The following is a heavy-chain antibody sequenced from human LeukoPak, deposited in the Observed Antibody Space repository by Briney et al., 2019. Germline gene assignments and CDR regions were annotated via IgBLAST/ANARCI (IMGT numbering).Heavy chain of an antibody. CDR1: GGSISSYY. CDR2: IYYSGST. CDR3: ARAPDNWNYLGYYYYYMDV. J-gene: IGHJ6*03. V-gene: IGHV4-59*01. D-gene: IGHD1-7*01. Sequence: SETLSLTCTVSGGSISSYYWSWIRQPPGKGLEWIGYIYYSGSTNYNPSLKSRVTISVDTSKNQFSLKLSSVTAADTAVYYCARAPDNWNYLGYYYYYMDVWGKGTTVTVSS.